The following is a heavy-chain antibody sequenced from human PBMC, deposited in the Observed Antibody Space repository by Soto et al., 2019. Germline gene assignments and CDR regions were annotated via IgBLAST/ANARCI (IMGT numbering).Heavy chain of an antibody. V-gene: IGHV4-39*02. Sequence: SETLSLTCTFSCGSIISSSYYWGWIRQPPGKGLEWIGSIYYSGSTYYNPSLKSRVTISVDTSKNQFSLKLSSVTAADTAVYYCARDQAGTTFPWGQGTLVTVSS. CDR1: CGSIISSSYY. D-gene: IGHD1-7*01. CDR2: IYYSGST. CDR3: ARDQAGTTFP. J-gene: IGHJ5*02.